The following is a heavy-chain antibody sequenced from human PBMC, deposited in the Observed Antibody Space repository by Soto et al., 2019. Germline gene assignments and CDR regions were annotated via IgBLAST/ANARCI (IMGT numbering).Heavy chain of an antibody. CDR3: RGELPPRRPYSGYDFGYLRAFDI. V-gene: IGHV3-53*04. CDR2: IYSGGST. Sequence: GGSLRLSCAASGFTVSSNYMSWVRQAPGKGLEWVSVIYSGGSTYYADSVKGRFTISRHNSKNTLYLQMNSLRAEDTAVYYCRGELPPRRPYSGYDFGYLRAFDIWGQGTMVTVSS. J-gene: IGHJ3*02. CDR1: GFTVSSNY. D-gene: IGHD5-12*01.